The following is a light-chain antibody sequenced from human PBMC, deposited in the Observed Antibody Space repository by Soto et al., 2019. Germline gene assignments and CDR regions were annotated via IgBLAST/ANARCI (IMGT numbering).Light chain of an antibody. V-gene: IGKV3-15*01. CDR2: GAS. Sequence: EIVMTQSPATLSVSPGERATLSCRASQSVSSNLAWYQQKPGQAPRLLIYGASTRATGIPARFSGSESGTEFTLTISSLQSEDFAVYYCQQYANWPPFTFGQGTRLEIK. CDR3: QQYANWPPFT. CDR1: QSVSSN. J-gene: IGKJ5*01.